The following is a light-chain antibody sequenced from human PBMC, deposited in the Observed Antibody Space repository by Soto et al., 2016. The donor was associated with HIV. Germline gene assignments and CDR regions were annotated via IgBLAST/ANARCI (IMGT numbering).Light chain of an antibody. V-gene: IGLV3-1*01. Sequence: SFELTQPPSVSVSPGQTASITCSGDKLGDKYACWYQQKPGQSPLLVIYEDTKRPSGIPARFSASNSGNTATLTISGTQALDEADYYCQAWDSSTPWIFGGGTKPTVL. CDR3: QAWDSSTPWI. CDR2: EDT. CDR1: KLGDKY. J-gene: IGLJ2*01.